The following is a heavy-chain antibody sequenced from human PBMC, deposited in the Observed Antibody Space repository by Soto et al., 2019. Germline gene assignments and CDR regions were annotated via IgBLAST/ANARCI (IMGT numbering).Heavy chain of an antibody. J-gene: IGHJ4*02. V-gene: IGHV3-15*07. D-gene: IGHD3-22*01. CDR1: GFTFSNAW. Sequence: GGSLRLSCASSGFTFSNAWMNWVRQAPGKGLEWVGRIKSKTDGGTTDYAAPVKGRFTISRDDSKNTLYLQMNSLKTEDTAVYYCTTARDDSSGYYPLDFDYWGQGTLVTVSS. CDR3: TTARDDSSGYYPLDFDY. CDR2: IKSKTDGGTT.